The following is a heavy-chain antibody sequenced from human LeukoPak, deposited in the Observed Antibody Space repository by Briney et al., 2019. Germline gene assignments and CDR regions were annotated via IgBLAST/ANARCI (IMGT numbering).Heavy chain of an antibody. V-gene: IGHV3-23*01. CDR3: ANRRLGRGAFDI. D-gene: IGHD7-27*01. J-gene: IGHJ3*02. CDR2: ISGSDEST. CDR1: GFTFSSYD. Sequence: GGSLRLSCAASGFTFSSYDMSWIRPAPGKGLEWVSEISGSDESTKYVDSVKGRFTISRDNSKNTLYLLLNSLRVDDTAVYYCANRRLGRGAFDIWGQGTMVTVSS.